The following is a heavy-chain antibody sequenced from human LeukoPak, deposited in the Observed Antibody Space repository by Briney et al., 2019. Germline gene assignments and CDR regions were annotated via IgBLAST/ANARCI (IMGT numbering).Heavy chain of an antibody. Sequence: GGSLRLSCAASGFTVSSNYMSWVRQAPGKGLEWVSVIYSGGSTYYADSVKGRFTISRDNAKNALYLQMNSLRAEDTAVYYCAKDLHYGSADYWGQGTLVTVSS. J-gene: IGHJ4*02. V-gene: IGHV3-53*01. D-gene: IGHD3-10*01. CDR2: IYSGGST. CDR1: GFTVSSNY. CDR3: AKDLHYGSADY.